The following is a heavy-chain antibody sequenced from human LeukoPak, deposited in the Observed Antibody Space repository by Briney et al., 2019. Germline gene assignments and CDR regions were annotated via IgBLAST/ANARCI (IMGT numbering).Heavy chain of an antibody. J-gene: IGHJ4*02. V-gene: IGHV3-7*03. CDR3: ARDLWAGNDY. D-gene: IGHD1-1*01. CDR1: GFDFRGSY. Sequence: GGSLRLSCLTSGFDFRGSYMSWVRQTPGKRLEYVANIDPTGSGKFYVDSVRGRFTIYRDNTRDSLYLQMNSLRAEDTAVYYCARDLWAGNDYWGRGTLVTVSS. CDR2: IDPTGSGK.